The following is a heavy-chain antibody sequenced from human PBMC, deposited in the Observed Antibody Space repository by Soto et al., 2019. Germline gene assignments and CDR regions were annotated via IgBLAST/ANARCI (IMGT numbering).Heavy chain of an antibody. CDR2: IKSKIDGETT. CDR1: GFTFSNVW. Sequence: EAQLVESGGGLVKPGGSLRLSCAASGFTFSNVWMHWVRQAPGKGLEWVGRIKSKIDGETTDYAAPVKGRFSISRDDSKNTLYLQMNSLKTEDTAVYYCTPLALKYVNGWYDFSDWGQGTLVTVSS. CDR3: TPLALKYVNGWYDFSD. V-gene: IGHV3-15*07. J-gene: IGHJ4*02. D-gene: IGHD3-3*01.